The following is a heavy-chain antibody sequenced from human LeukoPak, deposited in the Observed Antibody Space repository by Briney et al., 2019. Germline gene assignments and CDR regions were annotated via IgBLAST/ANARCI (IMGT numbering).Heavy chain of an antibody. Sequence: SETLSLTCTVSGGSISSTSDYWAWIRQPPGNGLDWIGSINYSGSTYYNPSLKSRVTISVDTSKNQFSLKLSSVTAADTAVYYCAKKGDTGNYDIWGQGAMVTVSS. D-gene: IGHD1-26*01. CDR2: INYSGST. CDR3: AKKGDTGNYDI. CDR1: GGSISSTSDY. J-gene: IGHJ3*02. V-gene: IGHV4-39*01.